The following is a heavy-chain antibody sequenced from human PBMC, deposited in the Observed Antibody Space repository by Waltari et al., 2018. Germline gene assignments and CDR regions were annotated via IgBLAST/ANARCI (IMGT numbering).Heavy chain of an antibody. J-gene: IGHJ4*02. CDR1: GFTFSSYA. D-gene: IGHD1-26*01. CDR2: ISYDGRNK. Sequence: QVQLVESGGGVVQPGRSLRLSCAASGFTFSSYAMHWVRQAPGKGLEWVAVISYDGRNKYYEDSVKGRFTISRDKSKNTLYLQMNSLRAEDTAVYYCAREEEWELLGFDYWGQGTLVTVSS. V-gene: IGHV3-30*04. CDR3: AREEEWELLGFDY.